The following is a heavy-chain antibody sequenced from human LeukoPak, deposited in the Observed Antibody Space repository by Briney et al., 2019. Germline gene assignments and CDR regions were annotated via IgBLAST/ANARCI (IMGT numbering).Heavy chain of an antibody. D-gene: IGHD2-8*01. Sequence: GSLRLSCAASGFTFSSYSMNWVRQPPGKGLEWIGEIYHSGSTNYNPSLKGRVTISVDKSKNQFSLKLSSVTAADTAVYYCARLRNGYIDYWGQGTLVTVSS. J-gene: IGHJ4*02. CDR3: ARLRNGYIDY. CDR2: IYHSGST. CDR1: GFTFSSYSM. V-gene: IGHV4-4*02.